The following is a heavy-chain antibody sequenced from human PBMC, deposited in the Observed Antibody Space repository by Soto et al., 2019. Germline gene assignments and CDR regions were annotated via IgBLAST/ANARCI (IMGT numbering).Heavy chain of an antibody. J-gene: IGHJ4*02. CDR2: VTGGGDKT. D-gene: IGHD2-21*02. V-gene: IGHV3-23*01. CDR1: GLIFRNFP. Sequence: GSLRLSCTASGLIFRNFPLSWVRQAPGKGLEWVSAVTGGGDKTFYADSVKGRFTISRDNTKNTLYLQMNSLKGEDTAVYYCANAPSPDCGGDCDSEGYFDYWGQGALVTVSS. CDR3: ANAPSPDCGGDCDSEGYFDY.